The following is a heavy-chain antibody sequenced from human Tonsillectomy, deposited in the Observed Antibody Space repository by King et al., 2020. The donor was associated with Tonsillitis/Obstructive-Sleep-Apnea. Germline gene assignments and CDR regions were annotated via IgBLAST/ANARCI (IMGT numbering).Heavy chain of an antibody. D-gene: IGHD6-13*01. CDR2: INHSGST. CDR1: GGSFSGYY. CDR3: ARGPSYISSWYNY. J-gene: IGHJ4*02. Sequence: VQLQQWGAGLLKPSETLSLPCAVYGGSFSGYYWSWIRQPPGKGLEWIGEINHSGSTNYNPSLKSRVTISVDTSKNQFSLKLSSVTAADTAVYYCARGPSYISSWYNYWGQGTLVTVSS. V-gene: IGHV4-34*01.